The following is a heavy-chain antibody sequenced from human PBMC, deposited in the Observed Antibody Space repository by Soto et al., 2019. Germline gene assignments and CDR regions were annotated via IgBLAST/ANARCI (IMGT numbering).Heavy chain of an antibody. Sequence: QVQLQESGPGLVKPSETLSLTCTVSGGSVSSGSYYWSWIRQPPGKGLEWIGYIYYSGSTNYNPSLKSRVTISVDTSKNQFSLKLSSVTAADTAVYYCARGVYSSSWYYNYFDYWGQGTLVTVSS. CDR2: IYYSGST. J-gene: IGHJ4*02. CDR3: ARGVYSSSWYYNYFDY. D-gene: IGHD6-13*01. CDR1: GGSVSSGSYY. V-gene: IGHV4-61*01.